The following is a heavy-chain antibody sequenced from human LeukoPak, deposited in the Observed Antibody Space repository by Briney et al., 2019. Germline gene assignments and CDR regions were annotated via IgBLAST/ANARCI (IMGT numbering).Heavy chain of an antibody. D-gene: IGHD3-10*01. V-gene: IGHV3-23*01. CDR3: AKGSGSSYDNWFAP. J-gene: IGHJ5*02. CDR1: GFTLSSYG. Sequence: PGGSLRLSCAASGFTLSSYGMNWVRQAPGKGLEWVSTIIGSGTNTYYADSVKGRFTISRDNSKNTLFLHMNNLRAEDTALYYCAKGSGSSYDNWFAPWGQRTLVTVSS. CDR2: IIGSGTNT.